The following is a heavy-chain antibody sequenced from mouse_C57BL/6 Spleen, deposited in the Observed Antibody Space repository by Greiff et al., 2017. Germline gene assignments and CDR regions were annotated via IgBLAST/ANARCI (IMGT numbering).Heavy chain of an antibody. CDR3: ATYDGSSFAY. D-gene: IGHD1-1*01. CDR2: IYPGDGDT. Sequence: QVQLQQSGPELVKPGASVKISCKASGYAFSSSWMNWVKQRPGKGLEWIGRIYPGDGDTNYNGKFKGKATLTADKSSSTAYMQLSSLTSEDAAVYFCATYDGSSFAYWGQGTLVTVSA. CDR1: GYAFSSSW. V-gene: IGHV1-82*01. J-gene: IGHJ3*01.